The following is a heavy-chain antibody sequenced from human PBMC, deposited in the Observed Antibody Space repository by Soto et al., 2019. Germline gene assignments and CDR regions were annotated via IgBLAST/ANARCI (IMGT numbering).Heavy chain of an antibody. CDR2: LSYSGST. CDR3: ARGEDRSSTRQNWFDP. Sequence: SETLSLTCTVVGASISSYYWSWIRQPPGKGLEWIGYLSYSGSTSYNPSLRSRVTMSVDTSKNQMSLKLTSVTAADTAVYFCARGEDRSSTRQNWFDPWGQRAMVTVSS. J-gene: IGHJ5*02. V-gene: IGHV4-59*01. CDR1: GASISSYY. D-gene: IGHD1-26*01.